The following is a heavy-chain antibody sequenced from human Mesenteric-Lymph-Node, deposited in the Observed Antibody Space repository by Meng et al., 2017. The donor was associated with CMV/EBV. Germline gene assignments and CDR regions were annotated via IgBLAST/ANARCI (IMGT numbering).Heavy chain of an antibody. Sequence: GGSLRLSCAVSGFTFRDYAMSWVRQAPGKGLEWVSSITGSGGRAYYADSAEGRFTISRDNSKNTLYLQMHSLRAEDTAVYYCAKTDVWGQGTTVTVSS. CDR2: ITGSGGRA. J-gene: IGHJ6*02. CDR1: GFTFRDYA. V-gene: IGHV3-23*01. CDR3: AKTDV.